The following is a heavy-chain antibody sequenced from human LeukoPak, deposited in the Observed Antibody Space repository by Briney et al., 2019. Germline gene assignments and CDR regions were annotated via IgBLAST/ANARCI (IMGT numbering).Heavy chain of an antibody. Sequence: SETLSLTCTVSGGSISGYYWSWIRQSAGKGLEWIGRIYKSGSTNYNPSFRSRVTMSVDTSKNQFSLNVTSVTAADTAVYYCAREEYFQDSNGYSYYFHSWGQGSLVTVSS. CDR2: IYKSGST. J-gene: IGHJ4*02. CDR1: GGSISGYY. CDR3: AREEYFQDSNGYSYYFHS. V-gene: IGHV4-4*07. D-gene: IGHD3-22*01.